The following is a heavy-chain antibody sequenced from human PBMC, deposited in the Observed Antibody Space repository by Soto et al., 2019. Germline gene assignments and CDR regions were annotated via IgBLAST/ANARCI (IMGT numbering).Heavy chain of an antibody. CDR2: ISYDGSNK. CDR1: GFTFSSYG. Sequence: QVQLVESGGGVVQPGRSLRLSCAASGFTFSSYGMHWVRQAPGKGLEWVAVISYDGSNKYYADSVKGRFTTSRDNSKNTLYLQMNSLRAEDTAVYYCANTDMGPWGQGTLVTVSS. V-gene: IGHV3-30*18. D-gene: IGHD3-9*01. CDR3: ANTDMGP. J-gene: IGHJ5*02.